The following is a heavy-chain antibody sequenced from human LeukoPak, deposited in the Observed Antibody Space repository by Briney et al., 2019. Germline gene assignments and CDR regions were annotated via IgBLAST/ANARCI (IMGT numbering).Heavy chain of an antibody. Sequence: ASVKVSCKASGYTFTSYYMHWVRQAPGQELEWMGIINPSGGSTSYAQKFQGRVTMTRDTSTSTVYMELSSLRSEDTAVYYCARDRYYGSGSYYIAEKYFDYWGQGTLVTVSS. V-gene: IGHV1-46*01. D-gene: IGHD3-10*01. CDR3: ARDRYYGSGSYYIAEKYFDY. J-gene: IGHJ4*02. CDR2: INPSGGST. CDR1: GYTFTSYY.